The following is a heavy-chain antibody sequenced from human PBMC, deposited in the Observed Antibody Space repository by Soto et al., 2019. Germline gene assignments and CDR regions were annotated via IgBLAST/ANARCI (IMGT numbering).Heavy chain of an antibody. J-gene: IGHJ4*02. Sequence: PGGSLRLSCAASGFTFSSYAMHWVRQAPGKGLDWVAVISYDGRNTYYADSVKGRFTISRDNSKSTLYLQMNSLRAEDTAVYYCARVIDTAMSTHFDYWGQGTLVTVSS. CDR1: GFTFSSYA. CDR2: ISYDGRNT. CDR3: ARVIDTAMSTHFDY. V-gene: IGHV3-30*04. D-gene: IGHD5-18*01.